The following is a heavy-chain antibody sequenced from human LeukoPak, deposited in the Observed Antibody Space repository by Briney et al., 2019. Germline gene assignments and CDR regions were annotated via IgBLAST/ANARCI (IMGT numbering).Heavy chain of an antibody. J-gene: IGHJ4*02. CDR1: GFTFSDYW. CDR3: VRESDN. CDR2: IKPDGSEQ. Sequence: GGSLRLSCSASGFTFSDYWMNWVRQAPGKGLEWVATIKPDGSEQHYVDSVEGRFSISRDNAKDSLDLQMNSLTAEDTAVYYCVRESDNWGQGTLVTVSS. V-gene: IGHV3-7*01.